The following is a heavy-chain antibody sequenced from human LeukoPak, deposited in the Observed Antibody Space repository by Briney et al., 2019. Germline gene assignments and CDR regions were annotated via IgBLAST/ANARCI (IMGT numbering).Heavy chain of an antibody. D-gene: IGHD4-17*01. V-gene: IGHV3-7*03. CDR1: GFTFSSYW. J-gene: IGHJ4*02. Sequence: PGGSLRLSCAASGFTFSSYWMSWVRQAPGEGPEWVANIKQDGSEKYYVDSVKGRFTISRDNAKNSLYLQMNSLRAEDTAVYYCARGTRDYGDFFDYWGQGTLVTVSS. CDR2: IKQDGSEK. CDR3: ARGTRDYGDFFDY.